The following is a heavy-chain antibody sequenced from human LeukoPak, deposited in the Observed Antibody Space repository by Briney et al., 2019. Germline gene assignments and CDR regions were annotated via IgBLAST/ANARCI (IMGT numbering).Heavy chain of an antibody. CDR3: ARATLGQHYYDSTLFDP. Sequence: SETLSLTCTVSGGSISSHYWSWIRQPPGKGLEWIGYIYYSGSTNYNPSLKSRVTISVDTSKNQFSLKLSSVTAADTAVYYCARATLGQHYYDSTLFDPWGQGTLVTVSS. J-gene: IGHJ5*02. V-gene: IGHV4-59*11. D-gene: IGHD3-22*01. CDR1: GGSISSHY. CDR2: IYYSGST.